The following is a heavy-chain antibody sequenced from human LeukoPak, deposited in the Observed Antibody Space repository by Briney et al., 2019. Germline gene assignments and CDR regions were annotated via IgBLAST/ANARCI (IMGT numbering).Heavy chain of an antibody. Sequence: ASVKVSCKASGYTFTSYGISWVRQAPGQGLEWMGWISAYNGNTNYAQKLQGRVTMTTDTSTSTAYMELRSLRSDDTAVYYCARGPSGGGSYEYYYYGMDVWGQGTTVTVSS. D-gene: IGHD2-15*01. J-gene: IGHJ6*02. V-gene: IGHV1-18*01. CDR1: GYTFTSYG. CDR2: ISAYNGNT. CDR3: ARGPSGGGSYEYYYYGMDV.